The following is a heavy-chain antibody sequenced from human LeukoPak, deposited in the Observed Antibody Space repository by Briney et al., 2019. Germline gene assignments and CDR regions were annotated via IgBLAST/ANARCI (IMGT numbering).Heavy chain of an antibody. J-gene: IGHJ4*02. CDR2: IYYSGST. D-gene: IGHD3-3*01. Sequence: SETLSLTCTVSGGSLSSSSYYWGWIRQPPGKGLEWIGSIYYSGSTNYNPSLKSRVTISIDTSKNQFSLKLSSVTAADTAVYYCARAPSRLRFLEWLSDQWGQGTLVTVSS. V-gene: IGHV4-39*07. CDR1: GGSLSSSSYY. CDR3: ARAPSRLRFLEWLSDQ.